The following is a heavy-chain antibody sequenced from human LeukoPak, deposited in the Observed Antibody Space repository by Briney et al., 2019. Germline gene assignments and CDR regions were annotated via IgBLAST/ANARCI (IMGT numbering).Heavy chain of an antibody. CDR2: IYSGGST. Sequence: GGSLRLSCAASGFTVSSNYMSWVRQAPGKGLEWVSVIYSGGSTYYADSVKGRFTISRDNSKNTLYLQMNSLRAEDTAVYYRARLEWLLYFYFDYWGQGTLVTVSS. CDR3: ARLEWLLYFYFDY. J-gene: IGHJ4*02. D-gene: IGHD3-3*01. V-gene: IGHV3-66*02. CDR1: GFTVSSNY.